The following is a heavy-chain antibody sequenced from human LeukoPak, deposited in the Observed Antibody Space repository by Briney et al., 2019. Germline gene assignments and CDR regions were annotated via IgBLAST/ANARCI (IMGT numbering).Heavy chain of an antibody. CDR1: GFTFRKYW. CDR3: ATKQWMAPPPDS. V-gene: IGHV3-74*01. CDR2: INTDGTVT. Sequence: PGGSLRLSCAASGFTFRKYWMLWVRQAPGKGLESVSRINTDGTVTTYADSVKGRFTVSRDNADNTMFLQMNSERDEDTAVYYCATKQWMAPPPDSWGQGTPVTVSS. D-gene: IGHD6-19*01. J-gene: IGHJ4*02.